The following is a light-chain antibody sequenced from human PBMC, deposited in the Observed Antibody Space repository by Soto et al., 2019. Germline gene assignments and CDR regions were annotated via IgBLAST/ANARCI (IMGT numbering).Light chain of an antibody. Sequence: DIQMTQSPSSLSASVGDRVTITCQASQDISNYLNWYQHKPGKAPKLLIYDASNLETGVPSRFSGSESGTDFTFTISSLQPEDFATYYCQQYDNLGWTCVQGTKVELQ. J-gene: IGKJ1*01. V-gene: IGKV1-33*01. CDR3: QQYDNLGWT. CDR1: QDISNY. CDR2: DAS.